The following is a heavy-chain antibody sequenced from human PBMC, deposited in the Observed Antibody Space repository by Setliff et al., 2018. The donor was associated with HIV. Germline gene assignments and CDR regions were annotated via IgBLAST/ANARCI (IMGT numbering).Heavy chain of an antibody. V-gene: IGHV1-46*01. CDR3: TRAFPPMIPAAFDI. CDR1: GFSFSRHY. CDR2: INPSDGIP. Sequence: ASVKVSCKASGFSFSRHYIHWVRQAPGEGLEWVAMINPSDGIPSYAQKFQDRVVVTRDTSRSIVYMELSSLLSEDTAVYFCTRAFPPMIPAAFDIWGLGTLVTVSS. D-gene: IGHD3-16*01. J-gene: IGHJ3*02.